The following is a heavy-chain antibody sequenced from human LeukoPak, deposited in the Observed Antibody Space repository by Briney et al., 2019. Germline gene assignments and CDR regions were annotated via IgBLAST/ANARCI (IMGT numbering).Heavy chain of an antibody. V-gene: IGHV3-23*01. CDR2: ISGSGGST. D-gene: IGHD3-22*01. CDR3: AKGGHSVIVVKIDY. J-gene: IGHJ4*02. Sequence: PGGSLRLSCAASGFTFSSYAMSWVRQAPGKGLEWVSAISGSGGSTYYADSVKGRFTISRDNSKNTLYLQMNSLRAEGTAVYYCAKGGHSVIVVKIDYWGQGTLVTVSS. CDR1: GFTFSSYA.